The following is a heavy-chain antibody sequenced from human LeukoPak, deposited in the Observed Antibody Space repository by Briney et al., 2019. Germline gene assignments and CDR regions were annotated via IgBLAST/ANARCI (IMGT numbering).Heavy chain of an antibody. Sequence: KPSETLSLTCTVSGYSISSGYYWGWIRQPPGKGLEWIGSIYHSGSTYYNPSLKSRVTISVDTSKNQFSLKLSSVTAADTAVYYCARGRSRYSYGPNKYYFDYWGQGTLVTVSS. CDR2: IYHSGST. D-gene: IGHD5-18*01. CDR1: GYSISSGYY. CDR3: ARGRSRYSYGPNKYYFDY. V-gene: IGHV4-38-2*02. J-gene: IGHJ4*02.